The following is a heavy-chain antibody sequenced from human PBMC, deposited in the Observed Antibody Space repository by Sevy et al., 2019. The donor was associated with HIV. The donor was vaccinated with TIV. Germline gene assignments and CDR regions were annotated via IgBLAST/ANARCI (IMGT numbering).Heavy chain of an antibody. Sequence: SETLSLTCTVSGGSISSGDYYWSWIRQPPGKGLEWIGYIYYSGSTYYNPSLKSRVTISVDTSKNQFSLKLSSVTVADTAVYYCAKVTIKTSYYFDYWGQGTLVTVSS. CDR1: GGSISSGDYY. J-gene: IGHJ4*02. V-gene: IGHV4-30-4*01. D-gene: IGHD4-17*01. CDR3: AKVTIKTSYYFDY. CDR2: IYYSGST.